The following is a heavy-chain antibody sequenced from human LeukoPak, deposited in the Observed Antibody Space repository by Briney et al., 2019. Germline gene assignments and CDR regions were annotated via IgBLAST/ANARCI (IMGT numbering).Heavy chain of an antibody. V-gene: IGHV4-61*02. CDR3: AREGRYCSSTSCPHMDV. Sequence: PSETLSLTCTVSGGSISSGSYYWSWIRQPAGKGLEWIGRIYTSGSTNYNPSLKSRVTISVDTSKNQFSLKLSSVTAADTAVYYCAREGRYCSSTSCPHMDVWGKGTTVTVSS. CDR1: GGSISSGSYY. CDR2: IYTSGST. D-gene: IGHD2-2*01. J-gene: IGHJ6*04.